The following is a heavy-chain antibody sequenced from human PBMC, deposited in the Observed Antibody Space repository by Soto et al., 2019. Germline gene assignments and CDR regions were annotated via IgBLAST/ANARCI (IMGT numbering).Heavy chain of an antibody. CDR2: ISGSGGST. CDR1: GFTFSSYA. CDR3: AKEGGGGYCSSTSCYGAFDY. V-gene: IGHV3-23*01. Sequence: EVQLLESGGGLVQPGGSLRLSCAASGFTFSSYAMSWVRQAPGKGLEWVSAISGSGGSTYYADSVKGRFTISRDNSKNTLYLQMNSLRAEDTAVYYCAKEGGGGYCSSTSCYGAFDYWGQGTLVTVSS. D-gene: IGHD2-2*01. J-gene: IGHJ4*02.